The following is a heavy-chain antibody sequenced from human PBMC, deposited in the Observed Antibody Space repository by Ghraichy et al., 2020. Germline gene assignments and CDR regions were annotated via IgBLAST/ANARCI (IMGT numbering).Heavy chain of an antibody. CDR1: GFTFSSYS. CDR2: ISSSSSYI. V-gene: IGHV3-21*01. Sequence: GGSLRLSCAASGFTFSSYSMNWVRQAPGKGLEWVSSISSSSSYIYYADSVKGRFTISRDNAKNSLYLQMNSLRAEDTAVYYCARGGGCSSTSCYEPLILWYWGQGTLVTVSS. CDR3: ARGGGCSSTSCYEPLILWY. D-gene: IGHD2-2*01. J-gene: IGHJ4*02.